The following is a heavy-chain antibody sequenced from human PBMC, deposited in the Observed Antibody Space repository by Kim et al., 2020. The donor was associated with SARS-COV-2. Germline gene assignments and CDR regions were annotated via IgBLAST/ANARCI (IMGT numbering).Heavy chain of an antibody. CDR1: GYTFTGYY. CDR3: ARVLRHLLCDSSGFCPEIRNAFDI. Sequence: ASVKVSCKASGYTFTGYYMHWVRQAPGQGLEWMGWINPNSGGTNYAQKFQGRVTMTRDTSISTAYMELSRLRSDDTAVHYCARVLRHLLCDSSGFCPEIRNAFDIWGQGTMVTVSS. CDR2: INPNSGGT. D-gene: IGHD3-22*01. V-gene: IGHV1-2*02. J-gene: IGHJ3*02.